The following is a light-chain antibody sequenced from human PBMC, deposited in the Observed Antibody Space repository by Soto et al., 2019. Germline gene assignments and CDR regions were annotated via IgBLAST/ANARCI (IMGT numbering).Light chain of an antibody. CDR2: GAS. Sequence: EIVMTQSPATLSVSPGERATLSCRASQSVSSNLAWYQQKPGQAPRLLIYGASTRATGIPARFSGSGSGTEFTLTISSLQSEGSAVYYCQQYNNWPLTFGQGTRLEIK. J-gene: IGKJ5*01. CDR3: QQYNNWPLT. V-gene: IGKV3-15*01. CDR1: QSVSSN.